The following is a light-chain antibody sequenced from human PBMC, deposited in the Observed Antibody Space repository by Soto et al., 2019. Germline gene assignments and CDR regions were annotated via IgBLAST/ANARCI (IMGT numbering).Light chain of an antibody. CDR2: RAS. J-gene: IGKJ2*01. V-gene: IGKV3-15*01. Sequence: EIVMTQSPATLSVSPGERATLSCRASQSVSSDLAWYQQKPGQAPRLLISRASTRATGIPARFSGSGSGTEFTLTISSLQSEDFGVYYCQQYNNWPPYTFGQGTRLEIK. CDR1: QSVSSD. CDR3: QQYNNWPPYT.